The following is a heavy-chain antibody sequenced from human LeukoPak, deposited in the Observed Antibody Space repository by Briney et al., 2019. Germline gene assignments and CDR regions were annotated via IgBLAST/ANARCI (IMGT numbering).Heavy chain of an antibody. J-gene: IGHJ4*02. Sequence: QPGGSLRLSCAASGFTFSSYAMSWVRQAPGKGLEWVSAISGSGGSTYYADSVKGRFTISRDNSKNTLFLQMNSLRAEDTAVYYCAKFYDSSTYYSNFDYWGQGTLVTVSS. CDR2: ISGSGGST. D-gene: IGHD3-22*01. CDR3: AKFYDSSTYYSNFDY. CDR1: GFTFSSYA. V-gene: IGHV3-23*01.